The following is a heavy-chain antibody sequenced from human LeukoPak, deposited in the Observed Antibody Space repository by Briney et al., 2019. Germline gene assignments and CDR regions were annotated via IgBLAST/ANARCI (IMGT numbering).Heavy chain of an antibody. CDR3: ARGVGIPAYYDFWSGYYHFDY. Sequence: SETLSLTCAVSFVSMNSGSYYWGWIRQPPGKGLEWIGSFYHSGSTYYNPSLKSRVTISVDTSKNQFSLKLNSVTAADTAVYYCARGVGIPAYYDFWSGYYHFDYWGQGTLVTVSS. D-gene: IGHD3-3*01. V-gene: IGHV4-39*01. CDR2: FYHSGST. CDR1: FVSMNSGSYY. J-gene: IGHJ4*02.